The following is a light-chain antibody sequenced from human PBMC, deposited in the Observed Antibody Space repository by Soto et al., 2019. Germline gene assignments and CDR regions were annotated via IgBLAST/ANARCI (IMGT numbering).Light chain of an antibody. CDR3: SSYAGSNTYV. V-gene: IGLV2-8*01. J-gene: IGLJ1*01. CDR2: EVT. Sequence: QSVLTQPPSASGSPGQSVTISCTGTSSDVGGYNYVSWYQHHPGKAPKLIIYEVTKRPSGVPDRFSGSKSGTTASLTVSGLQAEDEADYFCSSYAGSNTYVFGTGTKVTGL. CDR1: SSDVGGYNY.